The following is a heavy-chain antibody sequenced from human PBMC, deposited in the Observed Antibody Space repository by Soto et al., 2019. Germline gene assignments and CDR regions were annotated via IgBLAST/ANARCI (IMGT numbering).Heavy chain of an antibody. J-gene: IGHJ5*01. CDR2: IDTNGGDT. D-gene: IGHD6-19*01. V-gene: IGHV1-46*01. CDR1: EYTFTSYL. Sequence: LVQSGSEVKKPGASVRLSCRASEYTFTSYLLRWVRQASRQGLEWMGVIDTNGGDTNYAQNFKRRDAMSRDTSTRLVYRALSGLTAGDTTIYYCAKDGDPSMAGILRTAEARFACWGHGTLVTVSS. CDR3: AKDGDPSMAGILRTAEARFAC.